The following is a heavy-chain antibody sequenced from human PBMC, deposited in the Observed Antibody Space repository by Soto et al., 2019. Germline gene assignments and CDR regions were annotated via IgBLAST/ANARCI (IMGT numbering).Heavy chain of an antibody. V-gene: IGHV4-59*08. D-gene: IGHD3-10*01. Sequence: PSETLSLTCTVSGGSIGSYYWSCIRQPPGKGLEWIGYIYHSGSTNYNPSLKSRVTLSVDTSKNQFSLKLSSVTAADTAVYYCARRYGGAVDYWGQGTLVTVSS. CDR2: IYHSGST. CDR1: GGSIGSYY. CDR3: ARRYGGAVDY. J-gene: IGHJ4*02.